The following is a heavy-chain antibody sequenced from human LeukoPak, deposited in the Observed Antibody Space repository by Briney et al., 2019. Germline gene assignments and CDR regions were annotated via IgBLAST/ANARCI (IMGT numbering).Heavy chain of an antibody. J-gene: IGHJ4*02. Sequence: PSETLSLTCAVYGGSLTGYYWTWIRQPPGKGLEWIGEIYYSGRTKYDSSLKSRVTISVDTSKNQFSLKLTSMTAADTAVYYCARGGGYSSGWRLWFWGQGSLVTVSS. CDR3: ARGGGYSSGWRLWF. V-gene: IGHV4-34*01. D-gene: IGHD6-19*01. CDR1: GGSLTGYY. CDR2: IYYSGRT.